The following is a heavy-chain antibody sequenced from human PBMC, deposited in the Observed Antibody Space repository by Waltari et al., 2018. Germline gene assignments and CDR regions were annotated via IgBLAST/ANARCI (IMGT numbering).Heavy chain of an antibody. CDR2: INHSGST. J-gene: IGHJ4*02. CDR3: ARGRGPYSYGYPLLDY. CDR1: GGSFSGYY. V-gene: IGHV4-34*01. Sequence: QVQLQQWGAGLLKPSETLSLTCAVYGGSFSGYYWSWIRQPPGKGLEWIGEINHSGSTNYNPSLKSRVTISVDTSKNQFSLKLSSVTAADTAVYYCARGRGPYSYGYPLLDYWGQGTLVTVSS. D-gene: IGHD5-18*01.